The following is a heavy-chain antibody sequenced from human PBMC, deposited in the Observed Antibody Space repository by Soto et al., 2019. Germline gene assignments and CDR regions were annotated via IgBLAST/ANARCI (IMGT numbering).Heavy chain of an antibody. CDR2: IYYTGSS. D-gene: IGHD2-21*02. J-gene: IGHJ3*02. V-gene: IGHV4-31*03. Sequence: PSETLSLTCTVSGGSISSGAYYWSWIRQHPGKGLEWIGYIYYTGSSYYNPSLKSRVTISVDTSKSQFSLKLSSVTAADTAVYYCARVAYCGGDCYLRGAFDIWGQGTMVTVSS. CDR3: ARVAYCGGDCYLRGAFDI. CDR1: GGSISSGAYY.